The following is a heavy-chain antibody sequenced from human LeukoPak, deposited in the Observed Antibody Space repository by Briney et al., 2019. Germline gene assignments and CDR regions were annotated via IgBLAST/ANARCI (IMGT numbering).Heavy chain of an antibody. D-gene: IGHD3-10*01. J-gene: IGHJ4*02. V-gene: IGHV4-39*07. CDR1: GGSISSSSYY. CDR2: IYYSGST. CDR3: ARVLRFGGLPYYFDY. Sequence: SETLSLACTVSGGSISSSSYYWGWIRQPPGTGLEWIGSIYYSGSTYYNPSLKSRVTISVDTSKNQFSLKLSSVTAADTAVYYCARVLRFGGLPYYFDYWGQGTLVTVSS.